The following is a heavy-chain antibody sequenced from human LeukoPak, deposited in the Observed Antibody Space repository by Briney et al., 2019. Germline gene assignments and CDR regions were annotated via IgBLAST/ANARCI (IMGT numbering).Heavy chain of an antibody. Sequence: SVKVSCKASGGTFSSYAISWVRQAPGQGLEWMGGIIPIFGTANYAQKFQGRVTITADESTSTAYMELSSLRSEDTAVYYCARDRYYGEPDYYYMDVWGKGTTVTVSS. J-gene: IGHJ6*03. D-gene: IGHD4-17*01. CDR3: ARDRYYGEPDYYYMDV. CDR2: IIPIFGTA. V-gene: IGHV1-69*01. CDR1: GGTFSSYA.